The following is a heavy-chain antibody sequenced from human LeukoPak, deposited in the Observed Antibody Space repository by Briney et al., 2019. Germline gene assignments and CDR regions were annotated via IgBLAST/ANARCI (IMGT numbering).Heavy chain of an antibody. V-gene: IGHV3-48*03. J-gene: IGHJ4*02. Sequence: GGSLRLSCAASGFTFSSYEMNWVRQAPGKGLEWVSYISSSGSTIYYADSVKGRFTISRDNAKNSLYLQMNSLRAEDTALYYCARDGGYCSSTSCYTLDYWGQGTLVTVSS. CDR3: ARDGGYCSSTSCYTLDY. CDR1: GFTFSSYE. CDR2: ISSSGSTI. D-gene: IGHD2-2*02.